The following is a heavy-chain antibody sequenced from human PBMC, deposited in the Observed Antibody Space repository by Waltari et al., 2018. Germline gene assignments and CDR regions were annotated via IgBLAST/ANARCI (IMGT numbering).Heavy chain of an antibody. CDR1: GGSISSSSYY. J-gene: IGHJ4*02. Sequence: QLQLQESGPGLVKPSETLYLTCTIPGGSISSSSYYWGWIRQAPGKGLEWIGSICYSGSTYYNPSLKRRVTISVDTSKNQFSLKLSSVTAADTAVYYCARQGYYYGSGSDPFDYWGQGTLVTVSS. V-gene: IGHV4-39*01. CDR2: ICYSGST. D-gene: IGHD3-10*01. CDR3: ARQGYYYGSGSDPFDY.